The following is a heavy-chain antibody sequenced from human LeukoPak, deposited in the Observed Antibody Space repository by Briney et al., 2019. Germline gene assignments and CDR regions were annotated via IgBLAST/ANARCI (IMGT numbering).Heavy chain of an antibody. CDR2: ISSSGITI. Sequence: GGSLRLSCAAAGFTFSDYYMSWIRQAAGKGLELVSYISSSGITIYYADSVKGRFTISRDNAKNSLHLQMNRLRAEDTAVYSSARAYRPVVYWGQGTLVTVSS. CDR1: GFTFSDYY. D-gene: IGHD1-26*01. CDR3: ARAYRPVVY. V-gene: IGHV3-11*04. J-gene: IGHJ4*02.